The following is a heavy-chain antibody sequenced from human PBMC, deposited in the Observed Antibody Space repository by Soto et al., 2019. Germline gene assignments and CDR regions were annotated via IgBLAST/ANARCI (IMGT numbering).Heavy chain of an antibody. J-gene: IGHJ6*03. CDR2: ISSSSSTK. V-gene: IGHV3-48*01. CDR3: ARDRKGYYYYMDV. CDR1: GFTFSSYS. Sequence: GGSLRLSCAASGFTFSSYSMNWVRQAPGKGLEWVSYISSSSSTKYYADSVKGRFTISRDNAKNSLYLQMNSLRAEDTAVYYCARDRKGYYYYMDVWGKGTTVTVSS.